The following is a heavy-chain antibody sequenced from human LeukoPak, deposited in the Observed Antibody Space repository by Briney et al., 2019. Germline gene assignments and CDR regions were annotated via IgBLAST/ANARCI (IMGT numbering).Heavy chain of an antibody. Sequence: SEALSLTCAVYGGSFSGYYWSWIRQPPGKGLEWIGEINHSGSTNYNPSLKSRVTISVDASKNQFSLKLSSVTAADTAGYYCARGPDGSSSGYWGEGTLVTVSS. D-gene: IGHD6-6*01. CDR3: ARGPDGSSSGY. V-gene: IGHV4-34*01. CDR1: GGSFSGYY. CDR2: INHSGST. J-gene: IGHJ4*02.